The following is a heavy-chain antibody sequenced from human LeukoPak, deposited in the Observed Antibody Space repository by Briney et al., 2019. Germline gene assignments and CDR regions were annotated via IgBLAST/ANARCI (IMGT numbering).Heavy chain of an antibody. J-gene: IGHJ5*02. V-gene: IGHV4-4*02. Sequence: KPSETLSLTCAVTGGSISSSNWWSWVRQPPGKGLEWIGEIYHSGSTNYNPSLKSRVTISVDKSKNQFSLKLSSVTAADTAVYYCATAWNYGSGPWFDRWGQGTLVTVSS. D-gene: IGHD3-10*01. CDR3: ATAWNYGSGPWFDR. CDR1: GGSISSSNW. CDR2: IYHSGST.